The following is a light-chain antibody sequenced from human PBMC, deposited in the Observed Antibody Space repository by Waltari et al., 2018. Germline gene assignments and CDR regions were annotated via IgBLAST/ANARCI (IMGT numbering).Light chain of an antibody. CDR1: SSDVGGYNY. V-gene: IGLV2-14*01. CDR3: SSYTSSSTLGV. CDR2: EVS. Sequence: QSALPQPASVSGSPAQSITISCTGTSSDVGGYNYVSWYQQHPGKAPKLMIYEVSNRPSGVSNRFSGSKSGNTASLTISGLQAEDEADYYCSSYTSSSTLGVFGGGTKLTVL. J-gene: IGLJ2*01.